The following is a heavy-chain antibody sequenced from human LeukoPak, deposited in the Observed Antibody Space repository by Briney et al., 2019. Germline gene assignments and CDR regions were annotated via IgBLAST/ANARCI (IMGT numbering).Heavy chain of an antibody. V-gene: IGHV1-46*01. Sequence: ASVKVSCKASGYSLTTYYMHWVRQAPGQGLEWMGVTNPSGGSTDYSQRFQGRVTMTRDTSTSTVHMELSSLRSDDTAVYYCARAEPFSGGWYYHYWGQGTLVTVSS. CDR1: GYSLTTYY. CDR2: TNPSGGST. J-gene: IGHJ4*02. D-gene: IGHD6-19*01. CDR3: ARAEPFSGGWYYHY.